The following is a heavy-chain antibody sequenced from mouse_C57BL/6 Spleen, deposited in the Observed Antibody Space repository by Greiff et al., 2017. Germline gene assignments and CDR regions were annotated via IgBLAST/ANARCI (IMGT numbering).Heavy chain of an antibody. CDR2: INPNNGGT. CDR1: GYTFTDYY. J-gene: IGHJ3*01. V-gene: IGHV1-26*01. CDR3: ARESYGSSPWFAY. Sequence: EVQLQQSGPELVKPGASVKISCKASGYTFTDYYMNWVKQSHGKSLEWIGDINPNNGGTSYNQKFKGKATLTVDKSSSTAYMELRSLTSEDSAVYYCARESYGSSPWFAYGGQGTLVTVSA. D-gene: IGHD1-1*01.